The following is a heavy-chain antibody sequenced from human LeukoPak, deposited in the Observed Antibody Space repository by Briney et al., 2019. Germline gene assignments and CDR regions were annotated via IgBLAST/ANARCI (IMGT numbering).Heavy chain of an antibody. CDR1: GFTFSSYA. CDR3: AKVGRYYDFLTGYYTGAYYFDY. D-gene: IGHD3-9*01. V-gene: IGHV3-23*01. J-gene: IGHJ4*02. Sequence: GGSLRLSCAASGFTFSSYAMSWVRQAPGKGLEWVSATSDSGGSPYYGDSVKGRFTISRDNSKNTLYLQMNSLRAEDTAVYYCAKVGRYYDFLTGYYTGAYYFDYWGQGTLVTVSS. CDR2: TSDSGGSP.